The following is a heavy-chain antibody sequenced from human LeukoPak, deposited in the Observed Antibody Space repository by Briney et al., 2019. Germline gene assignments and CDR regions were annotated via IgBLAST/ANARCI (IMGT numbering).Heavy chain of an antibody. CDR2: ISWNSGSI. Sequence: PGGSLRLSCAASGFTFSSYNMNWVRQAPGKGLEWVSGISWNSGSIGYADSVKGRFTISRDNAKNSLYLQMNSLRAEDTALYYCAKGYGSGSYYNWFDPWGQGTLVTVSS. J-gene: IGHJ5*02. V-gene: IGHV3-9*01. D-gene: IGHD3-10*01. CDR1: GFTFSSYN. CDR3: AKGYGSGSYYNWFDP.